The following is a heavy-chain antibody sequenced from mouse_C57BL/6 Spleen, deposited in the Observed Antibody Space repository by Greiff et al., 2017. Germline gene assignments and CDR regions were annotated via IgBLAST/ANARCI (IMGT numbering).Heavy chain of an antibody. V-gene: IGHV2-9-1*01. CDR3: ARTTLDSSGYAMDY. CDR2: IWTGGGT. CDR1: GFSLTSYA. D-gene: IGHD3-2*02. J-gene: IGHJ4*01. Sequence: VKLMESGPGLVAPSQSLSITCTVSGFSLTSYAISWVRQPPGKGLEWLGVIWTGGGTNYNSALKSRLSISKDNSKSLVFLKMNSLQTDDTARYYCARTTLDSSGYAMDYWGQGTSVTVSS.